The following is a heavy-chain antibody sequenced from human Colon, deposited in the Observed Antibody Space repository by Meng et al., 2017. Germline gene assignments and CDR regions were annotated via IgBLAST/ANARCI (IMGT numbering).Heavy chain of an antibody. CDR3: ASSDYYRSDY. CDR2: TSHSGST. D-gene: IGHD3-22*01. J-gene: IGHJ4*02. Sequence: QVQPQESRPRLVRSSETLPLPCTVSGGSVTITGYYWSWIRQSPGKGLEWIGETSHSGSTNYSPSLKSRVTISLDKSKNQLSLKLNSVTAADTAVYYCASSDYYRSDYWGQGTLVTVSS. V-gene: IGHV4-61*08. CDR1: GGSVTITGYY.